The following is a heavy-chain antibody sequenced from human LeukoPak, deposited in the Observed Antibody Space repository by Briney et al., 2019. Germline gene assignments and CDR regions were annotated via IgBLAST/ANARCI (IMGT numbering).Heavy chain of an antibody. D-gene: IGHD3-22*01. CDR1: GYTVTSYY. V-gene: IGHV1-46*01. J-gene: IGHJ4*02. Sequence: GASVKVSCKAFGYTVTSYYIFWVRQAPGQGLERMGIINFSGGATTSAQKFQGRVTITRDTSTRTVYMELNSLRSDDTAVYYCASRDSNGYHYQFDYWGQGTLVTVSS. CDR3: ASRDSNGYHYQFDY. CDR2: INFSGGAT.